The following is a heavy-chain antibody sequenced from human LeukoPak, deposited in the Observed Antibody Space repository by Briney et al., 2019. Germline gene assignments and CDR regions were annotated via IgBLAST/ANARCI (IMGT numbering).Heavy chain of an antibody. CDR1: GGSISSSSYY. CDR3: ARQVAIDSSGYEFDY. Sequence: PSETLSLTCTVSGGSISSSSYYWGWIRQPPGKGLEWIGSIYYSGSTYYNPSLKSRVTISVDTSKNQFSLKLSSVTAADTAVYYCARQVAIDSSGYEFDYWGQGTLVTVSS. D-gene: IGHD3-22*01. J-gene: IGHJ4*02. CDR2: IYYSGST. V-gene: IGHV4-39*01.